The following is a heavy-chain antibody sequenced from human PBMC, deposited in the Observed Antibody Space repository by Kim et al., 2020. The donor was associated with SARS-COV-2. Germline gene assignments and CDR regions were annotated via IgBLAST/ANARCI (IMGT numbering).Heavy chain of an antibody. CDR3: ARDFSGYSGYDLKRYFDY. CDR1: GFTFSSYC. Sequence: GGSLRLSCASSGFTFSSYCLHWVSQAPGKWLEWGAVISSDGGKRDYADSVKGRFTISRDNYKNTLFLEMISLRAEYTAVYYCARDFSGYSGYDLKRYFDYWGQRPLVTVAS. CDR2: ISSDGGKR. D-gene: IGHD5-12*01. V-gene: IGHV3-33*05. J-gene: IGHJ4*02.